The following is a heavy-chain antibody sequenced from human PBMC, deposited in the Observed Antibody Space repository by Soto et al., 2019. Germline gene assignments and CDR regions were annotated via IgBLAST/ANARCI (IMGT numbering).Heavy chain of an antibody. CDR3: AKDHYYDSSGKLDY. D-gene: IGHD3-22*01. CDR1: GFTFSSYG. Sequence: PGGSLRLSCAASGFTFSSYGMHWVRQAPGKGLEWVAVISYDGSNKDYADSVKGRFTISRDNSKNTLYLQMNSLRAEDKAVYYCAKDHYYDSSGKLDYWGQGTLVTVSS. J-gene: IGHJ4*02. CDR2: ISYDGSNK. V-gene: IGHV3-30*18.